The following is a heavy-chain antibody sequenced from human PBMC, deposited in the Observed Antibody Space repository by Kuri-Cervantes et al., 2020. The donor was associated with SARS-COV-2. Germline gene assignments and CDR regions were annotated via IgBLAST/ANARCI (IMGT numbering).Heavy chain of an antibody. CDR2: ISSSSSYT. D-gene: IGHD3-16*01. J-gene: IGHJ4*02. V-gene: IGHV3-11*06. CDR1: GFTFSDYY. Sequence: GESLKISCAASGFTFSDYYMSWIRQAPGKGLEWVSYISSSSSYTNYADSVKGRSTISRDNAKNSLYLQMNSLRAEDTAVYYCAPRGEGSGFDYWGQGTLVTVSS. CDR3: APRGEGSGFDY.